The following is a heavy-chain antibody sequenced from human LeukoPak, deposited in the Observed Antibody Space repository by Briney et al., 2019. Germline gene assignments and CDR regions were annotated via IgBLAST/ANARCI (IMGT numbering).Heavy chain of an antibody. D-gene: IGHD2-2*01. Sequence: GESPKISCKGSGYSFTSYWIGWVRQMPGKGLEWIGIIYPGDSDTRYSPSFQGQVTISADKSISTAYLQWSSLKASDTAMYYCARLSCSSTSCYLDYWGQGTLVTVSS. J-gene: IGHJ4*02. CDR1: GYSFTSYW. V-gene: IGHV5-51*01. CDR3: ARLSCSSTSCYLDY. CDR2: IYPGDSDT.